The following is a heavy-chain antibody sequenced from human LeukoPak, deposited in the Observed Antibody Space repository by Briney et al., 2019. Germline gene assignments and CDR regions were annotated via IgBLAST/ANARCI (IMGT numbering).Heavy chain of an antibody. Sequence: GGSPRLSCAASGFTFSSYAMSWVRQAPGKGLEWVANIKQDGSEKYYVDSVKGRFTISRDNAKNSLYLQMNSLRAEDTAVYYCARVFSSRYYYYGMDVWGQGTTVTVSS. V-gene: IGHV3-7*01. CDR1: GFTFSSYA. CDR3: ARVFSSRYYYYGMDV. CDR2: IKQDGSEK. J-gene: IGHJ6*02. D-gene: IGHD6-13*01.